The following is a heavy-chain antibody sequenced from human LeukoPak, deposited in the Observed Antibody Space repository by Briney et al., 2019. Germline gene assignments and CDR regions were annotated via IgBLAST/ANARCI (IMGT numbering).Heavy chain of an antibody. CDR2: IYHSGST. CDR1: GYSISSGYY. V-gene: IGHV4-38-2*02. CDR3: ARDRPHSSGYFYYYYYMDV. D-gene: IGHD3-22*01. J-gene: IGHJ6*03. Sequence: SETLSLTCTVSGYSISSGYYWGWIRQPPGKGLEWIGSIYHSGSTYYNPSLKSRVTISVDTSKNQFSLKLSSVTAADTAVYYCARDRPHSSGYFYYYYYMDVWGKGTTVTVSS.